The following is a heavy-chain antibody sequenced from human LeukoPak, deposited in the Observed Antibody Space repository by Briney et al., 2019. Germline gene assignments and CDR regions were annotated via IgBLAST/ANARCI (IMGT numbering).Heavy chain of an antibody. J-gene: IGHJ3*02. D-gene: IGHD2-21*02. CDR1: GGTFSSYA. CDR3: ARGLEHIVVVTAKDAFDI. V-gene: IGHV1-69*06. Sequence: ASVKVSCKASGGTFSSYAISWVRQAPGQGLEWMGGIIPIFGTANYAQKFQGRVTITADKSTSTAYVELSSLRSEDTAVYYCARGLEHIVVVTAKDAFDIWGQGTMVTVSS. CDR2: IIPIFGTA.